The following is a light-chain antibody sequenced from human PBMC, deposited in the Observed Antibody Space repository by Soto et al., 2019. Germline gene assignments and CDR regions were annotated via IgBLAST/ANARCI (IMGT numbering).Light chain of an antibody. V-gene: IGKV3-20*01. CDR3: QHYGRSPT. Sequence: EIVLAQSPGTLSLSPGERATLSCRASQSVTSTYLSWYQQKPGQAPRLLFYAASSRAMGVPERFTGSGSGTDFTLTINRLAPEDSAVYYCQHYGRSPTFGPGTKVDIK. CDR2: AAS. CDR1: QSVTSTY. J-gene: IGKJ1*01.